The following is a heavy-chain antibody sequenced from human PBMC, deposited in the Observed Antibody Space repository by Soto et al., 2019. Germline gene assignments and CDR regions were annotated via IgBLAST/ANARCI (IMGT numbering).Heavy chain of an antibody. Sequence: QVHLQESGPGQVRPSQTLSLSCSVSGGSISRGAYFWTWIRQFPGKGLEWIAYISYTGATYYNPFPHDRVSILADPSKDQFPLKLNSVTSADTAGYFFARGGPGSVVPAWQLLGYFDYWGQGTLVTVSS. CDR2: ISYTGAT. CDR3: ARGGPGSVVPAWQLLGYFDY. CDR1: GGSISRGAYF. V-gene: IGHV4-31*03. D-gene: IGHD2-15*01. J-gene: IGHJ4*02.